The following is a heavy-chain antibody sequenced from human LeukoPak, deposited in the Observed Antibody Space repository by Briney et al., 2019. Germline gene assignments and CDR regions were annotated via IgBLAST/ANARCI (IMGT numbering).Heavy chain of an antibody. V-gene: IGHV3-23*01. CDR1: GFNLSSYA. J-gene: IGHJ4*02. Sequence: GGALRHSCAASGFNLSSYAMSWVGQDPGKGLEWVSISSNSGSSSHYAGSVKGRCTISRDNSKDTLYLQRSGLRVEDTAVYYSAKSLATGWYVNEYWGQGTLVTVSS. CDR2: SSNSGSSS. CDR3: AKSLATGWYVNEY. D-gene: IGHD6-19*01.